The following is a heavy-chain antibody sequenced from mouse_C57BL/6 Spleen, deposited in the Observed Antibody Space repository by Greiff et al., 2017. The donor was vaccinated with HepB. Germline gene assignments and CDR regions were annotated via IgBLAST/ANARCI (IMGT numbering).Heavy chain of an antibody. CDR1: GYAFSSSW. Sequence: VQVVESGPELVKPGASVKISCKASGYAFSSSWMNWVKQRPGKGLEWIGRIYPGDGDTNYNGKFKGKATLTADKSSSTAYMQLSSLTSEDSAVYFCARSGAYYSNYVYFDYWGQGTTLTVSS. V-gene: IGHV1-82*01. CDR3: ARSGAYYSNYVYFDY. J-gene: IGHJ2*01. CDR2: IYPGDGDT. D-gene: IGHD2-5*01.